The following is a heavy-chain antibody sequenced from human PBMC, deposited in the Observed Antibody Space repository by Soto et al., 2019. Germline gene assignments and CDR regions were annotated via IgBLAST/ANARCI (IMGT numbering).Heavy chain of an antibody. V-gene: IGHV3-73*01. J-gene: IGHJ4*02. D-gene: IGHD3-3*01. CDR2: IRSKANSYAT. CDR3: TLYYDFWSGSN. Sequence: GSLRLSCAASGFTFANAWINWVRQAPGKGLEWVGRIRSKANSYATAYAASVKGRFTISRDDSKNTAYLQMNSLKTEDTVVYYCTLYYDFWSGSNWGQGTLVTVYS. CDR1: GFTFANAW.